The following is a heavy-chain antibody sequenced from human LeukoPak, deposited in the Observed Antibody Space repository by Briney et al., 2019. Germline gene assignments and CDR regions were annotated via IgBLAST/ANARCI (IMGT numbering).Heavy chain of an antibody. Sequence: RPGGSLRLSCAASGFIFSSYGMHGVRQAPGTGLEGVAVLSYDGSNKYYADSVKGRFTISRDNSKNTLYLQMNSLRAEDTAVYYCARGSTSTWYDYWGQGILVTVSS. J-gene: IGHJ4*02. V-gene: IGHV3-30*03. CDR3: ARGSTSTWYDY. CDR1: GFIFSSYG. CDR2: LSYDGSNK. D-gene: IGHD6-13*01.